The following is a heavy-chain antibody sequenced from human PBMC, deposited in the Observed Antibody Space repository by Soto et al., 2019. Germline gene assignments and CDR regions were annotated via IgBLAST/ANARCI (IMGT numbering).Heavy chain of an antibody. Sequence: QVQLVESGGGVVQPGRSLRLSCAASGFTFSGYAMHWVRQAPGKGLEWVADISYDGSNIYYADSVKGRFTISRDNSKNTLYLQMNSLRAEDTAVYYCASEQLAVLRGVLDYWGQGTLVTVSS. CDR3: ASEQLAVLRGVLDY. D-gene: IGHD6-13*01. J-gene: IGHJ4*02. CDR2: ISYDGSNI. CDR1: GFTFSGYA. V-gene: IGHV3-30-3*01.